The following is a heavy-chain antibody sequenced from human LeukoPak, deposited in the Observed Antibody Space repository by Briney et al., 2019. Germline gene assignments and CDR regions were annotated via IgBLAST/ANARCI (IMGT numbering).Heavy chain of an antibody. Sequence: PGGSLRLSCAASGFTFSSYSMNWVRQAPGEGLEWVSSISSSSSYIYYADSVKGRFTISRDNAKNSLYLQMNSLRAEDTAVYYCARYSSGWQHFDYWGQGTLVTVSS. CDR1: GFTFSSYS. D-gene: IGHD6-19*01. V-gene: IGHV3-21*01. CDR3: ARYSSGWQHFDY. CDR2: ISSSSSYI. J-gene: IGHJ4*02.